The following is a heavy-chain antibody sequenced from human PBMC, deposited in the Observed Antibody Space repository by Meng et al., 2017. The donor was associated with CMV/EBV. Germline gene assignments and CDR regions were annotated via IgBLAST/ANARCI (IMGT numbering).Heavy chain of an antibody. CDR3: ARDLGWCWDYGGNSCRSWFDP. CDR2: INPNSGDT. CDR1: GYTFTGHY. D-gene: IGHD4-23*01. J-gene: IGHJ5*02. Sequence: ASVKVSCKASGYTFTGHYMHWVRQAPGQGLEWMGWINPNSGDTNYAQKFQGRVTMTRDTSISTAYMELSRLRSDDTAVYYCARDLGWCWDYGGNSCRSWFDPWGQGTLVTVSS. V-gene: IGHV1-2*02.